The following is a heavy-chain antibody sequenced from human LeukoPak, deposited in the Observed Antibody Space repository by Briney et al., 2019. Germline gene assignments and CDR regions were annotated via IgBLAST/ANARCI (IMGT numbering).Heavy chain of an antibody. CDR1: GFIFSSYG. D-gene: IGHD6-13*01. CDR2: IGGSSGYMA. Sequence: GGSLRLSCAASGFIFSSYGMNWVRQAPGKGLEWVSGIGGSSGYMAYYAESVKGRFTISRDNSQNTLYLQMNSLRAEDTAVYYCARDLGRDSSSWDWFDPWGQGTLVTVSS. J-gene: IGHJ5*02. V-gene: IGHV3-23*01. CDR3: ARDLGRDSSSWDWFDP.